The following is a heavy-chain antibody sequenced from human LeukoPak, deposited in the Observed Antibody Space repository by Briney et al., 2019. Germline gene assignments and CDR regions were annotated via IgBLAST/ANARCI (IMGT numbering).Heavy chain of an antibody. CDR1: GFTFSSYA. V-gene: IGHV3-30-3*01. Sequence: PGRSLRLSCAASGFTFSSYAMHWVRQAPGKGLEWVAVISYDGSNKYYADSVKGRFTISRDNSKNTLYLQMNSLRAEDTAVYYCAKDDRGNRRASDYWGQGTLVTVSS. D-gene: IGHD3-16*01. CDR2: ISYDGSNK. CDR3: AKDDRGNRRASDY. J-gene: IGHJ4*02.